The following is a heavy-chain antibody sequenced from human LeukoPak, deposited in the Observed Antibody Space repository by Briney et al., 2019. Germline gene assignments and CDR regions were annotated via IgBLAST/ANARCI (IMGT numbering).Heavy chain of an antibody. D-gene: IGHD3-3*01. Sequence: GGSLRLSCAASGFTFSSYAMHWVRQAPGKGLEWVAVISYDGSNKYYADSVKGRFTISRDNSKNTLYLQMNSLRSEDTAVYYCARGFWSGYSTRRSYYYYYMDVWGKGTTVTVSS. CDR3: ARGFWSGYSTRRSYYYYYMDV. CDR2: ISYDGSNK. CDR1: GFTFSSYA. J-gene: IGHJ6*03. V-gene: IGHV3-30-3*01.